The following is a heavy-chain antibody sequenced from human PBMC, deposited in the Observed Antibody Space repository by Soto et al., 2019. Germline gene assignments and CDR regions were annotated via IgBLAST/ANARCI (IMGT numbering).Heavy chain of an antibody. V-gene: IGHV5-51*01. Sequence: AGESLKISCKGSGYSFTSYWIGWVRQMPGKGLEWMGIIYPGDPNVRYSPSFQGQVTISADMSITTAYLHWSTLKASDTAMYYCARGYGGSYYYGMDVWGQGTTVTVSS. CDR2: IYPGDPNV. CDR1: GYSFTSYW. CDR3: ARGYGGSYYYGMDV. J-gene: IGHJ6*02. D-gene: IGHD5-18*01.